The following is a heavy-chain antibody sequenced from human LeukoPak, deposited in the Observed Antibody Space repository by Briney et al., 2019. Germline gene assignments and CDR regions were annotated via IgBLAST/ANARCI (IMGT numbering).Heavy chain of an antibody. D-gene: IGHD3-10*01. CDR3: ARPLTRAGYYYTS. Sequence: GGSLRLSCAASGFTFSGAWMHWVRQDPGKGLVWVSIIKSDGSAIYADSVKGRFTISRDNAKNSLYLQMNSLRAEDTAVYYCARPLTRAGYYYTSWGQGTLVTVSS. CDR1: GFTFSGAW. V-gene: IGHV3-74*01. CDR2: IKSDGSA. J-gene: IGHJ4*02.